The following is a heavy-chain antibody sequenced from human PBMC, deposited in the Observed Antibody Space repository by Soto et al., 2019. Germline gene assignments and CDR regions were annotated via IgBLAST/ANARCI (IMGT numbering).Heavy chain of an antibody. CDR1: GGSISTGDLS. J-gene: IGHJ5*02. CDR2: MYHSGSP. Sequence: QVQLQASGPGLVKPSQTLSLTCTVSGGSISTGDLSWSWIRQHPGKGLEWIGDMYHSGSPYYNPSLRGRFTMSLDPSESPCTLGLSSVAAADTPVYFGARARCYVVGLNDEDTYLDPCGQGTRVSVSA. CDR3: ARARCYVVGLNDEDTYLDP. D-gene: IGHD1-1*01. V-gene: IGHV4-31*03.